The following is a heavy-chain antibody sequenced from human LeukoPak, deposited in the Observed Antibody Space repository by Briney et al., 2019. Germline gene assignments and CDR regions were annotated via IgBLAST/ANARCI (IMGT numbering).Heavy chain of an antibody. CDR3: ARVSGSRRGYSYGSTGYYFDY. J-gene: IGHJ4*02. CDR1: GGSISSGASD. CDR2: INHSGST. Sequence: SQTLSLTCTVSGGSISSGASDWGWIRQHPKRGLEWVGYINHSGSTNYNPSLKSRVTISVDTSKNQFSLKLSSVTAADTAVYYCARVSGSRRGYSYGSTGYYFDYWGQGTLVTVSS. V-gene: IGHV4-31*03. D-gene: IGHD5-18*01.